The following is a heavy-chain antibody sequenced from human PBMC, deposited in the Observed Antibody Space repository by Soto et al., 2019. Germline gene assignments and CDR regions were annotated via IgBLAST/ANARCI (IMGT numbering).Heavy chain of an antibody. J-gene: IGHJ5*02. D-gene: IGHD3-10*01. Sequence: QVQLVQSGAEVKKPGASVKVSCKASGYTFTSYDINWVRQATGQGLEWMGWMNPNSGNTGYAQKFQGRVTMTRNTSINTGLKGPGSLGSEGPGGDYCAGGGGGFGGWFDPWGQGTLVNGS. CDR3: AGGGGGFGGWFDP. CDR2: MNPNSGNT. V-gene: IGHV1-8*01. CDR1: GYTFTSYD.